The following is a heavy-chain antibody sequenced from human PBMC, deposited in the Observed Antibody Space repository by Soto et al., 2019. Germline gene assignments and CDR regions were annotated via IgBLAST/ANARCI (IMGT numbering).Heavy chain of an antibody. V-gene: IGHV3-7*05. CDR3: AREVLVWFGEFLEDYYYHGMDV. D-gene: IGHD3-10*01. J-gene: IGHJ6*02. CDR1: GFTLSSYW. Sequence: EMQVVESGGGLVQPGGSLRLSCAASGFTLSSYWMTWVRQAPGKGLEWVANIKEDGSETYYVDSVKGRFTISRDNAKNSLYLQLNSLRAEDTAVYYCAREVLVWFGEFLEDYYYHGMDVWGQGTTVTVSS. CDR2: IKEDGSET.